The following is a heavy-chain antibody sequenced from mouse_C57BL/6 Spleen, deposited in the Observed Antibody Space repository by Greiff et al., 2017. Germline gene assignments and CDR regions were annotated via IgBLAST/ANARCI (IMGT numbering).Heavy chain of an antibody. CDR3: ARQLGYYAMDY. Sequence: QVQLQQPGAELVRPGSSVKLSCKASGYTFTSYWMHWVKQRPIQGLEWIGNIDPSDSEPHYNQKFKDKATLTVDKSSSTAYMQLSSLTSEDSAVYYCARQLGYYAMDYWGQGTSVTVSS. V-gene: IGHV1-52*01. CDR2: IDPSDSEP. J-gene: IGHJ4*01. D-gene: IGHD3-1*01. CDR1: GYTFTSYW.